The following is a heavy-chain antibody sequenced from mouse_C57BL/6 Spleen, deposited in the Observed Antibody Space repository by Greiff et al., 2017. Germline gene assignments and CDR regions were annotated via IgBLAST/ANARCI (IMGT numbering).Heavy chain of an antibody. J-gene: IGHJ2*01. CDR3: AIKFGPVEKDFDY. V-gene: IGHV1-55*01. CDR1: GYTFTSYW. Sequence: QVQLQQPGAELVKPGASVKMSCKASGYTFTSYWITWVKQRPGQGLEWIGDIYPGSGSTNYNEKFTSKATLTLDTSSRSAYMQLSSLTSEDSAVYYCAIKFGPVEKDFDYWGQGTTLTVSS. CDR2: IYPGSGST. D-gene: IGHD1-3*01.